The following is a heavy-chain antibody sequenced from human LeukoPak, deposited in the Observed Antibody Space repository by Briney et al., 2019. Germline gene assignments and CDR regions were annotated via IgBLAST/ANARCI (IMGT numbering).Heavy chain of an antibody. V-gene: IGHV1-46*01. J-gene: IGHJ4*02. CDR1: GYTFTSYY. CDR2: INPSGGST. Sequence: GASVKVSCKASGYTFTSYYMHWVRQAPGQGLQWMGIINPSGGSTSYAQKFQGRVTMTRDTSTSTVYMELSSLRSEDTAVYYCARDVGDGYAEDYWGQGTLVTVSS. D-gene: IGHD5-24*01. CDR3: ARDVGDGYAEDY.